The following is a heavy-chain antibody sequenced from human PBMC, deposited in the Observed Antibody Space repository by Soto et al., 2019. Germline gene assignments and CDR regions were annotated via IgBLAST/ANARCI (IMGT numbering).Heavy chain of an antibody. D-gene: IGHD6-13*01. J-gene: IGHJ5*02. CDR2: IYYSGST. CDR3: ARGLYSSSLNWFDP. Sequence: SETLSLTCTVSGGSISSYYWSWIRQPPGKGLEWIGYIYYSGSTNYNPSLKSRVTISVGTSKNQFSLKLSSVTAADTAVYYCARGLYSSSLNWFDPWGQGTLVTVSS. V-gene: IGHV4-59*08. CDR1: GGSISSYY.